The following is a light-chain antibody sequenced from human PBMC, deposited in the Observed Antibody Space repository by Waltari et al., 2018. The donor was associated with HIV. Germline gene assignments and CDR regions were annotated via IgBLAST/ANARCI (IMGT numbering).Light chain of an antibody. J-gene: IGKJ1*01. CDR2: ASS. V-gene: IGKV1-27*01. CDR1: QDISNS. Sequence: DIQMTQSPSSLSASVGDRVTITCRASQDISNSLALYQQKPGKVPKLLIYASSTLESGVPSRFSGSGSGTDFTLTISSLHPEDVATYYCQKYNSAPWTFGQGTKVEIK. CDR3: QKYNSAPWT.